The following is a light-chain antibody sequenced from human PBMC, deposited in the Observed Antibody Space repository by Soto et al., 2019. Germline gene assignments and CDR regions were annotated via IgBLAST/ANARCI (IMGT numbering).Light chain of an antibody. CDR2: DAS. CDR3: QQYNSYSFSFT. J-gene: IGKJ3*01. V-gene: IGKV1-5*01. Sequence: DIQMTQSPSTLSASVGDRVTITCRASQSISSWLAWYQQKPGKAPKLLIYDASSLESGVPSRFSGSGSGTKFTLTISSLQPDDFATYYCQQYNSYSFSFTVGPGTKVDIK. CDR1: QSISSW.